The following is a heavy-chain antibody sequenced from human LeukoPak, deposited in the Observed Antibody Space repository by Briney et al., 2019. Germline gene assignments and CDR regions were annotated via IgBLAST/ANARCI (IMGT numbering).Heavy chain of an antibody. Sequence: GGSLRLSCAASGFTFSSYWMHWVRQAPGKGLMWVSRIKSDGSETSYADSVKGRFTISRDNARNTLYLQMNSLRPEDTAIYYCASDRVFYGLDVWGQGTTVTVSS. V-gene: IGHV3-74*01. J-gene: IGHJ6*02. CDR3: ASDRVFYGLDV. CDR2: IKSDGSET. CDR1: GFTFSSYW.